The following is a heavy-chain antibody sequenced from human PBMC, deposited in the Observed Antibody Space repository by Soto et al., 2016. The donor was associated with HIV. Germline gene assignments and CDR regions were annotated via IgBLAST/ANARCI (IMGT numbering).Heavy chain of an antibody. Sequence: EVQLLESGGGLVQPGGSLRLSCAASGFIFSSYAMSWVRQAPGKGLEWVSTISVSGASTYYADSVKGRSTISRDNSKNTLYLQMNSLRAEDTAVYYCAKDGEGYYGSGSYYRALYYFDYWGQGTLVTVSS. CDR1: GFIFSSYA. CDR2: ISVSGAST. CDR3: AKDGEGYYGSGSYYRALYYFDY. V-gene: IGHV3-23*01. J-gene: IGHJ4*02. D-gene: IGHD3-10*01.